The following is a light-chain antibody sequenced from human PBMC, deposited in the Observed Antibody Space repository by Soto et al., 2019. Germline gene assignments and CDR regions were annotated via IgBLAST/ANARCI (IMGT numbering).Light chain of an antibody. CDR2: GNN. CDR1: TSNIGAAYD. CDR3: QSYDSRLSGSV. J-gene: IGLJ1*01. Sequence: QSVLTQPPSVSGAPGQRVTFSCTGSTSNIGAAYDVHWYQQRPGTAPKLLIYGNNNRPSGVPDRCSGSKSGTSDSLAITGLQADDEADYYCQSYDSRLSGSVFGTGTKLTVL. V-gene: IGLV1-40*01.